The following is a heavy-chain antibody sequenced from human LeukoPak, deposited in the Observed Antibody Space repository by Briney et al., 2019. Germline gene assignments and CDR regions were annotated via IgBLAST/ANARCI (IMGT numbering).Heavy chain of an antibody. J-gene: IGHJ4*02. V-gene: IGHV4-59*01. CDR1: GGPMRRYY. Sequence: SETLSLTCTVSGGPMRRYYWSWIRQAPGKGLEWIGFISYSGYTSYSPSLKSRVAISVDTSKSQFSLRLNSKTAADTAIYYCARGRNDNGGMFFDSWAQGTLVTVSS. D-gene: IGHD4-23*01. CDR3: ARGRNDNGGMFFDS. CDR2: ISYSGYT.